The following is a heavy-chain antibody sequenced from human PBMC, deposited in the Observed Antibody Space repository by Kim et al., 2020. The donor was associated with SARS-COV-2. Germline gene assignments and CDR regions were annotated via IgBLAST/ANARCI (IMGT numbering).Heavy chain of an antibody. CDR2: IYYSGST. J-gene: IGHJ4*02. V-gene: IGHV4-39*01. CDR3: ARHWSWDNWNDVAAFDY. CDR1: GGSISSSSYY. D-gene: IGHD1-1*01. Sequence: SETLSLTCTVSGGSISSSSYYWGWIRQPPGKGLEWIGSIYYSGSTYYNPSLKSRVTISVDTSKNQFSLKLSSVTAADTAVYYCARHWSWDNWNDVAAFDYWGQGTLVTVSS.